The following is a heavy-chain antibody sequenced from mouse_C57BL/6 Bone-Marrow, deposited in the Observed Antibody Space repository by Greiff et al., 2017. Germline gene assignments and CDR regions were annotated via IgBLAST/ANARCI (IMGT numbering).Heavy chain of an antibody. CDR1: GYTFTDYE. J-gene: IGHJ3*01. CDR3: TRTLAYYSNYLAWFAY. CDR2: IDPETGGT. D-gene: IGHD2-5*01. Sequence: VQLQQSGAELVRPGASVTLSCKASGYTFTDYEMHWVKQTPVHGLEWIGAIDPETGGTAYNQKFKDKAILTADKSSSTAYMELRSLTSEDSAVYYCTRTLAYYSNYLAWFAYWAKGLWSLSLQ. V-gene: IGHV1-15*01.